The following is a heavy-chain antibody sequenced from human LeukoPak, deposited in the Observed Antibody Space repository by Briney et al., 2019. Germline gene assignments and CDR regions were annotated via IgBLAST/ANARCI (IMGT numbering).Heavy chain of an antibody. V-gene: IGHV4-34*01. D-gene: IGHD2-15*01. J-gene: IGHJ5*02. Sequence: SETLSLTSAVYGGSFSGYYWSWIRQPPGTGLEWIGEINHSGSTNYNPSLKSRVTISVDTSKNQFSLKLSSVTAADTAVYYCACRRGYCSGGSCYRGRFDPWGQGTLVTVSS. CDR1: GGSFSGYY. CDR3: ACRRGYCSGGSCYRGRFDP. CDR2: INHSGST.